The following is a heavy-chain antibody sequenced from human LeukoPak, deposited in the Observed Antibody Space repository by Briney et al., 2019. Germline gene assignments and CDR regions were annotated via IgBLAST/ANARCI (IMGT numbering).Heavy chain of an antibody. D-gene: IGHD3-9*01. CDR3: ARDRTPYYDILTGWEAFDY. Sequence: ASVKVSCKASGYIFTSYGVSWVRQAPGQGLEWMGWISTYNGNTKYAQKIQGRVTMTTDTSTSTAYMELGSLRSDDTAVYYCARDRTPYYDILTGWEAFDYWGQGTLVTVSS. V-gene: IGHV1-18*01. CDR2: ISTYNGNT. J-gene: IGHJ4*02. CDR1: GYIFTSYG.